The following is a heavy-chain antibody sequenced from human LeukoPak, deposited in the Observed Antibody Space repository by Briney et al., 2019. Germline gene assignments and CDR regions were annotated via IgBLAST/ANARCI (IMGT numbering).Heavy chain of an antibody. CDR1: GYTFTSYY. Sequence: ASVKVSCKASGYTFTSYYMHWVRQAPGQGLEWMGIINPSGGSTSYAQKFQGRVTMTRDTSTSTVYMEPSSLRSEDTAVYYCARGQKWIQLWSSPPHYYMDVWGKGTTVTISS. CDR2: INPSGGST. D-gene: IGHD5-18*01. V-gene: IGHV1-46*01. J-gene: IGHJ6*03. CDR3: ARGQKWIQLWSSPPHYYMDV.